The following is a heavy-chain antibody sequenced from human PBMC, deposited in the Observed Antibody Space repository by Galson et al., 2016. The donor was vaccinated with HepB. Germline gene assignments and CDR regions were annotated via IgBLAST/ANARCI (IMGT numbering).Heavy chain of an antibody. CDR3: TRDLSVYERAFDY. D-gene: IGHD5/OR15-5a*01. J-gene: IGHJ4*02. CDR1: GFTVGSHY. CDR2: IYSGGTT. Sequence: SLKLSCAASGFTVGSHYMSWVRQAPGKGLEWVSLIYSGGTTFYADSVRGRFSISRDISKNTLYLQMNSLRDEDTAVYYCTRDLSVYERAFDYWGQGTLVSVSS. V-gene: IGHV3-66*01.